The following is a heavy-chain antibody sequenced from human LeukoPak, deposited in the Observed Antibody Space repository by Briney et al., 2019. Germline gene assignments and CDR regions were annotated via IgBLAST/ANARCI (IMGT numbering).Heavy chain of an antibody. CDR1: GSRFSSYW. CDR2: LYPGDSDT. CDR3: ARHETGPYFDY. V-gene: IGHV5-51*01. D-gene: IGHD1-1*01. J-gene: IGHJ4*02. Sequence: GASLQISCKGFGSRFSSYWIGWVRPMPGKGLGFMGILYPGDSDTRYSPSFQGQVTISADKSISTAYLQWSSLKASDTAMYYCARHETGPYFDYWGQGTLVTVSS.